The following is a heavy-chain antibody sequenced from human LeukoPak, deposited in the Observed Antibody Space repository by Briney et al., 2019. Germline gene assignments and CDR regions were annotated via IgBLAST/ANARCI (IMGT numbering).Heavy chain of an antibody. V-gene: IGHV4-39*07. CDR3: ARDSTYGSGSHYFDN. D-gene: IGHD3-10*01. Sequence: SETLSLTCTVSGVSISSSPYYWGWIRQPPGKGLEWIGSIYYSGRTYYDPSLKSRVTMSVDTSKNQFSLNLSSVTAADTAVYYCARDSTYGSGSHYFDNWGQGTLVTVSS. J-gene: IGHJ4*02. CDR2: IYYSGRT. CDR1: GVSISSSPYY.